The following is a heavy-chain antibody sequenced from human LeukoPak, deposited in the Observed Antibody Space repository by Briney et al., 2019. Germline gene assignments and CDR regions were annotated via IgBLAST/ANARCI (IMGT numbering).Heavy chain of an antibody. D-gene: IGHD2-2*02. CDR2: ISAYNGNT. V-gene: IGHV1-18*01. J-gene: IGHJ5*02. CDR3: ARTAAIGGWFDP. Sequence: ASVKVSCKASGHTFTSYGISWVRQAPGQGLEWMGWISAYNGNTNYAQKLQGRVTMTTDTSTSTAYMELRSLRSDDTAVYYCARTAAIGGWFDPWGQGTLVTVSS. CDR1: GHTFTSYG.